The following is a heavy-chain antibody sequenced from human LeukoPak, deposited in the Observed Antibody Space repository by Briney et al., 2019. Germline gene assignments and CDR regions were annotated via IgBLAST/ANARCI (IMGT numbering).Heavy chain of an antibody. CDR3: MERVDV. J-gene: IGHJ6*02. D-gene: IGHD1-1*01. V-gene: IGHV3-73*01. Sequence: PGGSLRLSCAASGFTFSGSAMHWVRQASGKGPEWVGRIRSKANSYATAYAASVKGRFTISRDDSKNTAYLQMNSLKTEDTAVYYCMERVDVWGQGTTVTVSS. CDR1: GFTFSGSA. CDR2: IRSKANSYAT.